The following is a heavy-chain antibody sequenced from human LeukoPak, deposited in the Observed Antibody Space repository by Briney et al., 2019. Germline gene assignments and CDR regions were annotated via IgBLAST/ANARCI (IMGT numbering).Heavy chain of an antibody. CDR2: ISGSGGST. Sequence: PGGSLRLSCAASGFTFSSYAMSWVRQAPGKGLEWVSAISGSGGSTYYADSVKGWFTISRDNSKNTLYLQMNSLRAEDTAVYYCASRKGKGLGAFDIWGQGTMVTVSS. CDR3: ASRKGKGLGAFDI. V-gene: IGHV3-23*01. J-gene: IGHJ3*02. D-gene: IGHD3-16*01. CDR1: GFTFSSYA.